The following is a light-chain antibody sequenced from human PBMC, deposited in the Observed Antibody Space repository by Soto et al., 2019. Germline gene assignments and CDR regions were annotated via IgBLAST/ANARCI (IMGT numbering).Light chain of an antibody. Sequence: QSVLTQAPSASGTLGQRVTISCSGSSSNIGTNTVNWYQQLPGTAPKLLIYSNNQRPSGVPDRFSGSKSGTSASLAISGLQSEDEADYYCAAWDDSLNEVFGTGTKVTVL. J-gene: IGLJ1*01. CDR2: SNN. V-gene: IGLV1-44*01. CDR3: AAWDDSLNEV. CDR1: SSNIGTNT.